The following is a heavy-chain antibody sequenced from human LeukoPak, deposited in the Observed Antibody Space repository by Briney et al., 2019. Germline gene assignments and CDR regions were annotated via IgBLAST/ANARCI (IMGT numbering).Heavy chain of an antibody. D-gene: IGHD3-22*01. Sequence: ASVKVSCKASGYTFTSYGISWVRQATGQGLEWMGWMNPTSGNTGYVQKFQGRVTMTMNTSISTAYMELSSLRSEDTAVYYCARGNSYYDTSGYYLYYFDYWGQGTLVTVSS. CDR3: ARGNSYYDTSGYYLYYFDY. J-gene: IGHJ4*02. CDR1: GYTFTSYG. CDR2: MNPTSGNT. V-gene: IGHV1-8*02.